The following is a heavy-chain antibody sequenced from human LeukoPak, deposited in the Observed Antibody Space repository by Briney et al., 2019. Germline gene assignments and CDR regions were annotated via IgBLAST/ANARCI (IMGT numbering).Heavy chain of an antibody. J-gene: IGHJ4*02. CDR2: ISSSSSYI. CDR1: GFTFSSYS. Sequence: PGGSLGLSCAASGFTFSSYSMNWVRQAPGKGLEWVSSISSSSSYIYYADSVKGRFTTSRDNAKNSLYLQMNSLRAEDTAVYYCARGVDYYGSGSYGYWGQGTLVTVSS. CDR3: ARGVDYYGSGSYGY. V-gene: IGHV3-21*01. D-gene: IGHD3-10*01.